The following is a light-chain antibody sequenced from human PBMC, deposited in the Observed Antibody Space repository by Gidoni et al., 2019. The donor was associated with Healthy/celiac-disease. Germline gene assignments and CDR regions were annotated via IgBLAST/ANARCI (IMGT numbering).Light chain of an antibody. Sequence: NFMLTQPHSVSESPGKTVTIPCTRSSGSIASNYVQWYQQRPGSAPTTVIYEDNQSPSGVPDRFSGSIDSSSNSASLTISGLKTEDEADYYCQSYDSSMRVVFGGGTKLTVL. CDR3: QSYDSSMRVV. CDR2: EDN. CDR1: SGSIASNY. V-gene: IGLV6-57*03. J-gene: IGLJ2*01.